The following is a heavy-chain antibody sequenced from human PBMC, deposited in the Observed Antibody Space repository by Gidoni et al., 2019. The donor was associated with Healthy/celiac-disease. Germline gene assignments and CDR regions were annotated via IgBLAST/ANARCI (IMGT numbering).Heavy chain of an antibody. J-gene: IGHJ6*02. CDR1: GFTFSRYA. Sequence: QVQLVESGGGVVQPGRSLRLSCAASGFTFSRYALHWVRQAPGKGLEWVAVISYDGSNKYYADSVKGRFTISRDNSKNTLYLQMNSLRAEDTAVYYCARAVVPSAYYYGMDVWGQGTTVTVSS. V-gene: IGHV3-30-3*01. D-gene: IGHD2-2*01. CDR2: ISYDGSNK. CDR3: ARAVVPSAYYYGMDV.